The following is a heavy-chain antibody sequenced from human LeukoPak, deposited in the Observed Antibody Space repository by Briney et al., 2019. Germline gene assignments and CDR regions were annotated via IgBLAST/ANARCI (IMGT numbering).Heavy chain of an antibody. Sequence: GGSLRLSCAASGFTFDDYAMHWVRQAPGKGLEWVSGISWNSGSIGYADSVKGRFTISRDNAKNSLYLQMNSLRAEDTAVYYCARDYSGYDHRDYWGQGTLVTVSS. J-gene: IGHJ4*02. CDR2: ISWNSGSI. CDR3: ARDYSGYDHRDY. D-gene: IGHD5-12*01. CDR1: GFTFDDYA. V-gene: IGHV3-9*01.